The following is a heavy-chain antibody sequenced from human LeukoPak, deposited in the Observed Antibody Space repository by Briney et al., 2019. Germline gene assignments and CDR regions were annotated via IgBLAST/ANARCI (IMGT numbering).Heavy chain of an antibody. CDR1: GYTFTSYY. CDR3: ARVVWTARPQDYYYYYMDV. CDR2: INPSGGST. V-gene: IGHV1-46*01. Sequence: ASVKVSCKASGYTFTSYYMHWVRQAPGQGLEWMGIINPSGGSTSYAQKFQGRVTMTRDTSTSTVYMELSSLRSEDTAVYYCARVVWTARPQDYYYYYMDVWGKGTTVTVSS. D-gene: IGHD6-6*01. J-gene: IGHJ6*03.